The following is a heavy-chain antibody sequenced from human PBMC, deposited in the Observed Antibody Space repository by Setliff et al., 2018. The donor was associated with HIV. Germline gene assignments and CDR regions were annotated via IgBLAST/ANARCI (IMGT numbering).Heavy chain of an antibody. CDR1: GGSISGFY. V-gene: IGHV4-4*07. CDR2: IYNSGST. D-gene: IGHD1-20*01. J-gene: IGHJ6*03. Sequence: TLSLTCTVSGGSISGFYWNWIRQSAGKGLQWIGRIYNSGSTKYNPSLKSRVTMSADTSRNQLSLKLSSVTAADTAVYYCARGIGTRYNYYMDVWGIGTTVTVSS. CDR3: ARGIGTRYNYYMDV.